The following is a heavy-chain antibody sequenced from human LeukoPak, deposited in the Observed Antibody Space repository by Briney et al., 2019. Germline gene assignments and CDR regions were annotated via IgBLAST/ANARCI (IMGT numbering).Heavy chain of an antibody. CDR3: AKDLVRVVRGGYYYYYYGMDV. V-gene: IGHV3-23*01. Sequence: GGSLRLSCAASGFTFSSYAMSWVRQAPGKGLEWVSAISGSGGSTYYADSVKGRFTISRDNSKNTLYLQMNSLRAEDTAVYYCAKDLVRVVRGGYYYYYYGMDVWGQGTTVTVSS. D-gene: IGHD3-10*01. J-gene: IGHJ6*02. CDR1: GFTFSSYA. CDR2: ISGSGGST.